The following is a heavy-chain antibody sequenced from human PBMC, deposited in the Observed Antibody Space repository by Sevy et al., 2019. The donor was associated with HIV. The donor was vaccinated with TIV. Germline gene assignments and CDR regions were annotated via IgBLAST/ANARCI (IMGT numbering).Heavy chain of an antibody. CDR2: ISSSSSYI. CDR3: AREDSGSYFY. Sequence: GGSLRLSCAASGFTFSSYSMNWVRQAPGKGLEWVSSISSSSSYIYHADSVKGRFTISRDNAKNSLYLQMNSLRAEDTAVYYCAREDSGSYFYWGQGTLVTVSS. V-gene: IGHV3-21*01. D-gene: IGHD1-26*01. CDR1: GFTFSSYS. J-gene: IGHJ4*02.